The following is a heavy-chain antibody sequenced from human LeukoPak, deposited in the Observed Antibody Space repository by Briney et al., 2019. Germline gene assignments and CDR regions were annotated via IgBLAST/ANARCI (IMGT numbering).Heavy chain of an antibody. V-gene: IGHV5-51*01. J-gene: IGHJ5*02. D-gene: IGHD6-13*01. CDR3: ARHVRLTAAGHGWFDP. CDR1: GYSFTSYW. Sequence: GESLKISCKGSGYSFTSYWIGWVRQMPGKGLEWMGIIYPGDSDTRYSPSFQGQVTISAYKSISTAYLQWSSLKASDTAMYYCARHVRLTAAGHGWFDPWGQGTLVTVSS. CDR2: IYPGDSDT.